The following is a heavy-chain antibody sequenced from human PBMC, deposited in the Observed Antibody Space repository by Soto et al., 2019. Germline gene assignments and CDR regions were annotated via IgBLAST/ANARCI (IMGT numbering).Heavy chain of an antibody. CDR3: ARDSPMDV. J-gene: IGHJ6*03. Sequence: LRLSCVASGVTFSSVYMHWVRQVPGKGLVWVSRISIKGTNTSYADSVKGRFTISRDNAKNSLYLQMSSLRAEDTAVYYCARDSPMDVWGKGTTVTVSS. V-gene: IGHV3-74*01. CDR2: ISIKGTNT. CDR1: GVTFSSVY.